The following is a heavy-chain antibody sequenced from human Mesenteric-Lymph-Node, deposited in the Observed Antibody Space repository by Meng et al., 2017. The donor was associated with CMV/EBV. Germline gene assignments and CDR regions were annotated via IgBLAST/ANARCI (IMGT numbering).Heavy chain of an antibody. CDR3: ARDRMGIQLGLGYYYGMDV. Sequence: GESLKISCAASGFTFSSYAMHWVRQAPGKGLEWVAVISYDGSNKYYADSVKGRFTISRDNSKNTLYLQMNSLRAEDTAVYYCARDRMGIQLGLGYYYGMDVWGQGTTVTVS. J-gene: IGHJ6*02. V-gene: IGHV3-30-3*01. D-gene: IGHD5-18*01. CDR1: GFTFSSYA. CDR2: ISYDGSNK.